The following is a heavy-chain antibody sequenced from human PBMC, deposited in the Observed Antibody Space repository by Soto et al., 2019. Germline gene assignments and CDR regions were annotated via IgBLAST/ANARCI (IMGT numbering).Heavy chain of an antibody. J-gene: IGHJ6*02. Sequence: GGSLRLSCAASGFTFSSYSMNWVRQAPGKGLEWVSSISSSSSYIYYADSVKGRFTISRDNAKNSLYLQMNSLRAEDTAVYYCARALGITIFGVVPYYYFSKDDPTDYGMDVWGQGTTVTVSS. D-gene: IGHD3-3*01. CDR2: ISSSSSYI. V-gene: IGHV3-21*01. CDR1: GFTFSSYS. CDR3: ARALGITIFGVVPYYYFSKDDPTDYGMDV.